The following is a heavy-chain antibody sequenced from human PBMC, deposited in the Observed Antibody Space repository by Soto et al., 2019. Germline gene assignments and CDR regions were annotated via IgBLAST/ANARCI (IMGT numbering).Heavy chain of an antibody. J-gene: IGHJ5*02. CDR3: ARLPVVVIALGYFDP. CDR1: GDSISSSYY. Sequence: QLQVQESGPGLVKPSETLSLTCTVYGDSISSSYYWGWVRQPPGKGLECIGAVYYTGFTYYNPSLKIRLTISLDTSKNPFSLRLSSLTAAATVIYYCARLPVVVIALGYFDPWGPGTLVTVYS. D-gene: IGHD2-21*01. CDR2: VYYTGFT. V-gene: IGHV4-39*01.